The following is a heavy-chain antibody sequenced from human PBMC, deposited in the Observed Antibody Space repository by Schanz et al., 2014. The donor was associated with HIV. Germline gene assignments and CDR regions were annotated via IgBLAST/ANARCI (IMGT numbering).Heavy chain of an antibody. CDR3: AKDISSHYGSGSYSDY. D-gene: IGHD3-10*01. Sequence: QVQLVESGGGVVQPGRSLRLSCAASGFTFNNYDMHWVRQAPGKGPDWGEVISNHGSNKFYADSVKGRFTISRDKPMNTLYVQMNSLRAEDTALYYCAKDISSHYGSGSYSDYWGQGTLVTVSS. V-gene: IGHV3-30*18. CDR2: ISNHGSNK. CDR1: GFTFNNYD. J-gene: IGHJ4*02.